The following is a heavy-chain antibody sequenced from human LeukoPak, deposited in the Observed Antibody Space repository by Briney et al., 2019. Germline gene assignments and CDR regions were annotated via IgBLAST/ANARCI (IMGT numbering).Heavy chain of an antibody. CDR3: ARDIGPYCSGGSCYSWGAFDI. CDR1: GGSISSYY. J-gene: IGHJ3*02. CDR2: IYYSGST. V-gene: IGHV4-59*01. D-gene: IGHD2-15*01. Sequence: SETLSLTCTVYGGSISSYYWSWIRQPQGKGLEWIGYIYYSGSTNYDPSLKSQVSLSVDTSKNQFSLKTSSVTAADTAVYYCARDIGPYCSGGSCYSWGAFDIWGQGTMVTVSS.